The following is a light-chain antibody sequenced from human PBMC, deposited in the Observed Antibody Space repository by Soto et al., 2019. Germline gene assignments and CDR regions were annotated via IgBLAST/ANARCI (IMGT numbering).Light chain of an antibody. CDR1: QSVSGSY. CDR2: GAS. CDR3: QQYGSSPPIT. V-gene: IGKV3-20*01. Sequence: EIVLTQSPATLSASPGERATLSCRASQSVSGSYLAWYQQKPGQAPRLLIYGASTRATGIPARFSGSGSGTDFTLTISRLEPEDFAVYYCQQYGSSPPITFGQGTRLEI. J-gene: IGKJ5*01.